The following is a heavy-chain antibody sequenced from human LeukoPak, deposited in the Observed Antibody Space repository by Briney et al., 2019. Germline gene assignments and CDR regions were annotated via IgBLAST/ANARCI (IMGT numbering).Heavy chain of an antibody. CDR1: GFTFGSYG. Sequence: GGSLRLSCAASGFTFGSYGMHWVRQAPGKGLEWVAFLRYDGSSKYYVDSVKGRFTVSRDNSKHTLYLQMNSLRAEDTAVYYCARDRGDVGYCSSTSCSNLDYWGQGTLVTVSS. J-gene: IGHJ4*02. CDR2: LRYDGSSK. V-gene: IGHV3-30*02. D-gene: IGHD2-2*01. CDR3: ARDRGDVGYCSSTSCSNLDY.